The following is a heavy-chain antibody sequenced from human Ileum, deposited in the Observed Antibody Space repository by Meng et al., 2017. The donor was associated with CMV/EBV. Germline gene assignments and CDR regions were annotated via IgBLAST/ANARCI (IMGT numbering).Heavy chain of an antibody. CDR3: ARRAAAGPPGY. V-gene: IGHV4-4*02. D-gene: IGHD6-13*01. J-gene: IGHJ4*02. CDR2: IYQSDSTSAFPST. Sequence: SINSDPWWTCVRQPPGKGLEWLAEIYQSDSTSAFPSTNYHPSLKSRVTISLDRSRNQVSLNLRSVTAADTAVYYCARRAAAGPPGYWGQGTLVTVSS. CDR1: SINSDPW.